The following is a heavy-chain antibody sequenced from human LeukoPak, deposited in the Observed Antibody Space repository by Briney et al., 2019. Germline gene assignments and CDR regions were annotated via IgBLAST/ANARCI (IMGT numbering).Heavy chain of an antibody. D-gene: IGHD5-24*01. CDR1: GGSISSSNW. J-gene: IGHJ4*02. CDR3: ARVDGYNYPIDY. CDR2: INHSGIT. V-gene: IGHV4-4*02. Sequence: ASGTLSFTCAVSGGSISSSNWWSWVRQPPGKGLEWIGEINHSGITNYNPSLKSRVTISVDNSKNQLSLKLSSVTAADTAVYYCARVDGYNYPIDYWGQGTLVTVSS.